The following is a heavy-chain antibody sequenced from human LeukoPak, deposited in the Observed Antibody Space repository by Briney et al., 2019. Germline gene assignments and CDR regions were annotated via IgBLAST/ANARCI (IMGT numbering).Heavy chain of an antibody. CDR3: ARDAYTTTSNWLDP. D-gene: IGHD4-17*01. J-gene: IGHJ5*02. CDR1: GFTLNKYW. V-gene: IGHV3-74*01. CDR2: ITGDGSDI. Sequence: PGGSLRLSCEASGFTLNKYWMHWVRQAPGKGLVWVSHITGDGSDIDYADSVKGRFTVSRDDAKNTLFLQITSLRVEDTAIYYCARDAYTTTSNWLDPWGQGTLVTVSS.